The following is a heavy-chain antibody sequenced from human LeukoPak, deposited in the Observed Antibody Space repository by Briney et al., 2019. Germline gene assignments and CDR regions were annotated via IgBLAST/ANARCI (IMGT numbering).Heavy chain of an antibody. CDR1: GFTISSNY. D-gene: IGHD2-21*01. Sequence: GGSLRLSCAASGFTISSNYMSWVRQAPGKWLEWVSMIYAGGSTYYADSVKGRFTISRDNSKNTLYLQMSSLRAEDTAVYYCASGLYGMDVWGQGTTVTVSS. CDR3: ASGLYGMDV. J-gene: IGHJ6*02. V-gene: IGHV3-66*01. CDR2: IYAGGST.